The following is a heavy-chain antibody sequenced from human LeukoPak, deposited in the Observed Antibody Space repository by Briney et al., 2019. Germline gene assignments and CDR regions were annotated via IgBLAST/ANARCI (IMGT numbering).Heavy chain of an antibody. V-gene: IGHV1-2*04. D-gene: IGHD1-26*01. J-gene: IGHJ4*02. CDR1: GYTFTNFD. CDR2: INPNSGGT. CDR3: ARRSGGLEWELAHFDY. Sequence: ASVKVSCKTSGYTFTNFDINWVRQAPGQGLEWMGWINPNSGGTNYAQKFQGWVTMTRDTSISTAYMELSRLRSDDTAVYYCARRSGGLEWELAHFDYWGQGTLVTVSS.